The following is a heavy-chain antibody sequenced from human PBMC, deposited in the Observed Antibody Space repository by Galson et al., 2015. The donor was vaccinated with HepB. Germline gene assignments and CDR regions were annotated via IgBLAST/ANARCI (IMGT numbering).Heavy chain of an antibody. J-gene: IGHJ3*02. D-gene: IGHD1-1*01. CDR1: GFTFSDYY. Sequence: SLRLSCAASGFTFSDYYMSWIRQAPGKGLEWVSYISSSGSTIYYADSVKGRFTISRDNAKNSLYLQMNSLRAEDTAVYYCARDESTTGTADDAFDIWGQGTMVTVSS. CDR3: ARDESTTGTADDAFDI. V-gene: IGHV3-11*01. CDR2: ISSSGSTI.